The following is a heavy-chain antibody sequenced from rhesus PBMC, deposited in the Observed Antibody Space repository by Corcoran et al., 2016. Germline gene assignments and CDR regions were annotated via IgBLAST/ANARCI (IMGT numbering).Heavy chain of an antibody. Sequence: QVQLQESGPGLVKPSETLSLTCAVSGGSVSSSNWWSWTRQPPGKGLEWIGYISGSSCSTYYNPSLKSRVTISTDTSKNQFSLKLSSVTAADTAVYYCASLRGYCGQGVLVTASS. V-gene: IGHV4-65*01. D-gene: IGHD4-29*01. CDR2: ISGSSCST. J-gene: IGHJ4*01. CDR3: ASLRGY. CDR1: GGSVSSSNW.